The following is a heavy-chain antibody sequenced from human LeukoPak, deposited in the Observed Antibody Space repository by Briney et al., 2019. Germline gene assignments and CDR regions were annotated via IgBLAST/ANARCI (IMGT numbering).Heavy chain of an antibody. CDR1: GFTFDDYG. CDR3: AKAGIYGSGIRYYMDV. J-gene: IGHJ6*03. CDR2: INWNGGST. Sequence: PGGSLRLSCAASGFTFDDYGMSWVRQAPGKGLEWVSGINWNGGSTGYADSVKGRFSISRDNAKNSLYLQMNSLRAEDTALYYCAKAGIYGSGIRYYMDVWGKGTTVTVSS. D-gene: IGHD3-10*01. V-gene: IGHV3-20*04.